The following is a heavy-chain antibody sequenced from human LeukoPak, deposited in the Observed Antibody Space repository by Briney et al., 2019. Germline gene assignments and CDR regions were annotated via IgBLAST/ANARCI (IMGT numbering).Heavy chain of an antibody. Sequence: ETLSLSCDVSGGSINSSNWWSWVRQSPGKGLEWIGQIFHSGSANYSPSFKSRVTISVDKSKNQFSLSLTSVTAADTAVYYCARDRNSNLRLGFWGPGTLVTVSS. CDR2: IFHSGSA. CDR1: GGSINSSNW. J-gene: IGHJ4*02. V-gene: IGHV4-4*02. D-gene: IGHD2/OR15-2a*01. CDR3: ARDRNSNLRLGF.